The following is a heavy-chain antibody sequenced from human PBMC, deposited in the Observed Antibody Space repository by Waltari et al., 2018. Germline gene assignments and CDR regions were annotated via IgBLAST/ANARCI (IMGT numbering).Heavy chain of an antibody. CDR2: IWYDGSNK. CDR3: ASHVDTAMVGHY. Sequence: QVQLVESGGAVVQPGRSLRLSCARSGFTFSSYGMHWARQAPGKGLEWLAVIWYDGSNKYYADSVKGRFTISRDNSKNTLYLQMNSLRAEDTAVYYCASHVDTAMVGHYWGQGTLVTVSS. D-gene: IGHD5-18*01. CDR1: GFTFSSYG. V-gene: IGHV3-33*01. J-gene: IGHJ4*02.